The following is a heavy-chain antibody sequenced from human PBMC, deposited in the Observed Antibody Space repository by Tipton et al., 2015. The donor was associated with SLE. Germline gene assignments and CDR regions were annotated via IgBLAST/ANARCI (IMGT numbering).Heavy chain of an antibody. V-gene: IGHV4-39*07. CDR2: IYYSGST. CDR3: ARGPSLFDY. Sequence: TLSLTCTVSGGSISSSSYYWGWIRQPPGKGLEWIGSIYYSGSTYYNPPPKSRVTISVDTSKNQFSLKLSSVTAADTAVYYCARGPSLFDYWGQGTLVTVSS. J-gene: IGHJ4*02. CDR1: GGSISSSSYY. D-gene: IGHD3-16*01.